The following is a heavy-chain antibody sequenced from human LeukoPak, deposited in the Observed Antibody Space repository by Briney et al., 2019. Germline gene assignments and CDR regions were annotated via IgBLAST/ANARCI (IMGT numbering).Heavy chain of an antibody. J-gene: IGHJ6*03. CDR3: AGGSLYYYMDV. CDR1: GGSFSGYY. Sequence: LETLSLTCAVYGGSFSGYYWSWIRQPPGKGLEWIGEINHSGSTNYNPSLKSRVTISVDTSKNQFSLKLSSVTAADTAVYYCAGGSLYYYMDVWGKGTTVTVSS. CDR2: INHSGST. V-gene: IGHV4-34*01.